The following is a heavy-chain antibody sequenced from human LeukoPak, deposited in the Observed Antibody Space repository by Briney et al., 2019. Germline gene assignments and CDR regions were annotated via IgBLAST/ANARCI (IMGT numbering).Heavy chain of an antibody. CDR3: ARQLPATDYYYMDV. D-gene: IGHD6-6*01. CDR2: MNPNSGNT. V-gene: IGHV1-8*03. J-gene: IGHJ6*03. Sequence: ASVKVSCKASGYTFTSYDINWVRQATGQGLEWMGWMNPNSGNTGYAQKFQGRVTITRNTSISTAYMELCSLRSEDTAVYYCARQLPATDYYYMDVWGKGTTVTVSS. CDR1: GYTFTSYD.